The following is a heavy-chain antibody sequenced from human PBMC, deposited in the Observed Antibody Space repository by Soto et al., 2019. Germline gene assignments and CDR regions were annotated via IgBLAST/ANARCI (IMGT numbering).Heavy chain of an antibody. Sequence: GESLKISCKGSGYSFTSYWISWVRQMPGKGLEWMGRIDPSDSYTNYSPSFQGHVTISADKSISTAYLQWSSLRVEDTAVYYCARAKWHDGSGRVREFDYWGQGALVTVSS. J-gene: IGHJ4*02. D-gene: IGHD3-10*01. V-gene: IGHV5-10-1*01. CDR1: GYSFTSYW. CDR2: IDPSDSYT. CDR3: ARAKWHDGSGRVREFDY.